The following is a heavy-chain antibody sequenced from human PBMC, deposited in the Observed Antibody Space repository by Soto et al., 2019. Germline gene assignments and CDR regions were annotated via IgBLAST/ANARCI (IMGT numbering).Heavy chain of an antibody. V-gene: IGHV1-46*02. CDR1: GYSFNAYY. CDR3: ARVWWRGGDCYSSGSHFDY. CDR2: ISPSVGST. J-gene: IGHJ4*02. Sequence: GASVKVSCKASGYSFNAYYIHWVRQAPGQGLEWVGMISPSVGSTNYAQKLQGRVTIIGDASTSTVYMELSSLRSEDTAVYYCARVWWRGGDCYSSGSHFDYWGQGTLVTVSS. D-gene: IGHD2-21*02.